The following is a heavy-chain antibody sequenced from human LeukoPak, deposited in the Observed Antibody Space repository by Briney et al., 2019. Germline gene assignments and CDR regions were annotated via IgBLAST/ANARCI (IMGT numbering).Heavy chain of an antibody. D-gene: IGHD7-27*01. CDR3: VQDWAWGAFAY. CDR2: INWRSDEI. V-gene: IGHV3-9*01. Sequence: GGSLRLSCSASGFTFDNYAMHWVRQAPMKGLEWVASINWRSDEIGYADSVKGRFTIYRDNSKNTLYLQMNSLGAEDTAVYYCVQDWAWGAFAYWGQGTLVTVSS. J-gene: IGHJ4*02. CDR1: GFTFDNYA.